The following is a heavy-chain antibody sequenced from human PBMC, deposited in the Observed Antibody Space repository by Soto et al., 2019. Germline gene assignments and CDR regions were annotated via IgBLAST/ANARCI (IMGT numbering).Heavy chain of an antibody. CDR2: ISYDGSNK. V-gene: IGHV3-30-3*01. J-gene: IGHJ6*02. Sequence: RGSLRLSCAASGFTFSSYAMHWVRQAPGKGLEWVAVISYDGSNKYYADSVKGRFTISRDNSKNTLYLQMNSLRAEDTAVYYCARDGSDSSFYGMDVWGQGTTVTVSS. CDR1: GFTFSSYA. CDR3: ARDGSDSSFYGMDV.